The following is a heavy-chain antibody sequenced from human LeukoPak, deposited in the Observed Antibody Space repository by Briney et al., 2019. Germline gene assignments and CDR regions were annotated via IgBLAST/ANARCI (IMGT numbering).Heavy chain of an antibody. V-gene: IGHV3-23*01. D-gene: IGHD2-15*01. Sequence: GGSLRLSCAASGFTFSSYAMSWVRQAPGMGLEWVSAISGSGGSTYYADSVKGRFTISRDNSKNTLYLQMNSLRAEDTAVYYCAKVLDIVVVVAATDYWGQGTLVTVSS. CDR1: GFTFSSYA. CDR2: ISGSGGST. J-gene: IGHJ4*02. CDR3: AKVLDIVVVVAATDY.